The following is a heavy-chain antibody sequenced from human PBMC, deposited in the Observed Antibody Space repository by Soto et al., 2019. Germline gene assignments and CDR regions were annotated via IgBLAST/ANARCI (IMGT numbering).Heavy chain of an antibody. CDR2: IYTGGGT. CDR3: ERDGSGH. Sequence: EVQLVESGGGLVQPGGSLRLSCAASGLTVSTNPMSWVRQTPGKGLEWVSVIYTGGGTHYADSVMGRFTISRDNSKNTVNLQMTSLKPEDTEGYYCERDGSGHWGQGTLVTVSS. J-gene: IGHJ1*01. V-gene: IGHV3-66*01. CDR1: GLTVSTNP.